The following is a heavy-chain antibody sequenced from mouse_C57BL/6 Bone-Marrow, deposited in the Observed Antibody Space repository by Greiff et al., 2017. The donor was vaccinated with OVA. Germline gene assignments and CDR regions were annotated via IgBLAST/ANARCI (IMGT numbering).Heavy chain of an antibody. J-gene: IGHJ3*01. CDR1: GYTFTSYW. V-gene: IGHV1-55*01. D-gene: IGHD2-3*01. Sequence: QVQLKESGAELVKPGASVKMSCKASGYTFTSYWITWVKQRPGQGLEWIGDIYPGSGSTNYNEKFKSKATLTVDTSSSTAYMQLSSLTSEDSAVYYCARRGDGYFAYWGQGTLVTVSA. CDR2: IYPGSGST. CDR3: ARRGDGYFAY.